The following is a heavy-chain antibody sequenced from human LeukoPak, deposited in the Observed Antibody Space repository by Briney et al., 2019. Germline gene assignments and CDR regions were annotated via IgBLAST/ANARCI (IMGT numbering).Heavy chain of an antibody. J-gene: IGHJ6*02. D-gene: IGHD2-15*01. CDR3: ASRGLGYCSGGSCYSTGTGHYYYYYGMDV. Sequence: SVKVSCKASGGTFSSYAISWVRRAPGQGLEWMGGIIPIFGTANYAQKFQGRVTITADESTSTAYMELSSLRSEDTAVYYCASRGLGYCSGGSCYSTGTGHYYYYYGMDVWGQGTTVTVSS. CDR1: GGTFSSYA. CDR2: IIPIFGTA. V-gene: IGHV1-69*13.